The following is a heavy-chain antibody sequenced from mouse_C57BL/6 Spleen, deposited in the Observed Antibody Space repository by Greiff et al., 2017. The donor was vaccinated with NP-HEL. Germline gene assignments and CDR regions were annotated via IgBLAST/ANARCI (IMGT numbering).Heavy chain of an antibody. Sequence: VQLQESGAELAKPGASVKLSCKASGYTFTSYWMHWVKQRPGQGLEWIGYITPSSGYTKYNQKFKDKATLTADKSSSTAYMQLRRLTYEDSAVYYCAVLSGGTFAYWGQGTLVTVSA. J-gene: IGHJ3*01. CDR3: AVLSGGTFAY. D-gene: IGHD2-14*01. V-gene: IGHV1-7*01. CDR2: ITPSSGYT. CDR1: GYTFTSYW.